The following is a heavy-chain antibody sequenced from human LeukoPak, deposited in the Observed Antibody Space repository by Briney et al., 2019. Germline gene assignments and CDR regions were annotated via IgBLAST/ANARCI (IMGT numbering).Heavy chain of an antibody. J-gene: IGHJ4*02. V-gene: IGHV1-24*01. CDR3: ARDSGQQLVLDDY. Sequence: ASVKVSCKVSGYTLTELSMHWVRQAPGKGLEWMGGFDPEDGETLYAQKFQGRVTMTRDTSTSTVYMELSSLRSEDTAVYYCARDSGQQLVLDDYWGQGTLVTVSS. CDR2: FDPEDGET. D-gene: IGHD6-13*01. CDR1: GYTLTELS.